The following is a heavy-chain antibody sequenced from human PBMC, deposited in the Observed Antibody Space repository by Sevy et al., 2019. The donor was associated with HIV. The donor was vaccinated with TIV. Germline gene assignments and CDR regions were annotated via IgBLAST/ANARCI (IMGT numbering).Heavy chain of an antibody. D-gene: IGHD6-6*01. Sequence: GGSLRLSCAASGFTFSDYNMNWVRQAPGKGLEWVSYISGLSNYIYYADSVKGRFSISRDNAKNSLFLQMNSLRAEDTALYYCARGVRTYDAFDLWGQGTMLTVSS. J-gene: IGHJ3*01. CDR3: ARGVRTYDAFDL. V-gene: IGHV3-21*01. CDR1: GFTFSDYN. CDR2: ISGLSNYI.